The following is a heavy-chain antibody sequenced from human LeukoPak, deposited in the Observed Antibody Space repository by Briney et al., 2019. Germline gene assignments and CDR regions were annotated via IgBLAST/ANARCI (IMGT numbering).Heavy chain of an antibody. V-gene: IGHV3-30-3*01. CDR2: ISFDGNKK. CDR3: ARGSLQLERRPLDY. D-gene: IGHD1-1*01. J-gene: IGHJ4*02. Sequence: PGRSLRLSCAASGFTFSSYSMTWVRQAPGKGLEWLAVISFDGNKKYYADSVKGRFTVSRDNSKNTLYLQTNSLRAEDTAVYYCARGSLQLERRPLDYWGQGTLLTVSS. CDR1: GFTFSSYS.